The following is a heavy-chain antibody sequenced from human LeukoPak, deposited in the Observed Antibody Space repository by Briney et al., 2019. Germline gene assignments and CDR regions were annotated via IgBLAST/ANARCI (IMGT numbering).Heavy chain of an antibody. V-gene: IGHV3-33*01. CDR3: ARDSGITMVRGVSFGFDY. CDR2: IWYDGSNK. D-gene: IGHD3-10*01. CDR1: GFTFSSYG. J-gene: IGHJ4*02. Sequence: GGSLRLSCAASGFTFSSYGMHWVRQAPGKGLEWVAVIWYDGSNKYYADSVKGRFTISRDNSKNTLYLQMNSLRAEDPAVYYCARDSGITMVRGVSFGFDYWGQGTLVTVSS.